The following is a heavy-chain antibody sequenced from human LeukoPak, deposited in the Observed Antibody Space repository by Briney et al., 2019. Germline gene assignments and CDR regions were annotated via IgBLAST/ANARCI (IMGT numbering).Heavy chain of an antibody. J-gene: IGHJ4*02. CDR3: ARVRGNSCDY. V-gene: IGHV1-2*02. D-gene: IGHD6-13*01. CDR2: IRGDTGDT. CDR1: GYTLSDYY. Sequence: GASVTVSCKTSGYTLSDYYMHWVRQAPGQGLEWMGWIRGDTGDTDSPQKFQGRVTMTRDTSSHTAYMELSRLTFDDTARYFCARVRGNSCDYWGQGTLVTVSS.